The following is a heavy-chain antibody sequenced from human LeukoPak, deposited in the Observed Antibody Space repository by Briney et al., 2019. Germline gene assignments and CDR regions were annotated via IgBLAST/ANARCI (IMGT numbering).Heavy chain of an antibody. J-gene: IGHJ5*02. Sequence: GGSLRLSCAASGFTSSDYHMSWIRQAPGKGLEWVSYISSSGSSIKYSDSVKGRFTISRDNAKNSLYLQMNSLRADDTAVYYCASRYSSSRPFDPWGQGTLVTVSS. CDR3: ASRYSSSRPFDP. V-gene: IGHV3-11*04. CDR2: ISSSGSSI. D-gene: IGHD6-13*01. CDR1: GFTSSDYH.